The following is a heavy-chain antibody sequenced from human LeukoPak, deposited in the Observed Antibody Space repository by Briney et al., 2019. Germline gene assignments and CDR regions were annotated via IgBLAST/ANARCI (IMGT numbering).Heavy chain of an antibody. CDR1: GGSFSGYY. CDR2: IHYTGST. CDR3: AKGFGIAWYVFLFDY. J-gene: IGHJ4*02. Sequence: SETLSLTCAVYGGSFSGYYWSWIRQPPGKGLEWIGYIHYTGSTSYNPSLKSRVTISVDTSKNQNSVTAADTAVYYCAKGFGIAWYVFLFDYWGQGSLVTVSS. V-gene: IGHV4-59*01. D-gene: IGHD6-13*01.